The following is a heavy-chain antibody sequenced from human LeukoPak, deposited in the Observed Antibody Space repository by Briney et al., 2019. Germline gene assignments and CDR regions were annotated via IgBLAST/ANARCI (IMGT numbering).Heavy chain of an antibody. CDR1: GYTFTSYD. D-gene: IGHD3-22*01. Sequence: ASVKVSCKASGYTFTSYDINWVRQATGQGLEWMGWMNPNSGNTGYAQKFQGRVTMTRNTSISTAYMELSSLRSEDTAVYYCARRGTYYYDSSGYKRIYYFDYWGQGTLVTVSS. CDR2: MNPNSGNT. CDR3: ARRGTYYYDSSGYKRIYYFDY. V-gene: IGHV1-8*01. J-gene: IGHJ4*02.